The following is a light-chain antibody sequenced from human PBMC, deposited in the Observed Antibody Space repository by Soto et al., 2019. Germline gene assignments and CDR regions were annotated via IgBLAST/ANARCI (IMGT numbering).Light chain of an antibody. CDR3: QQYYSIPLT. CDR2: YMS. Sequence: EIVLTQSPATLSSSPGETATLSCRASQYVGSRLAWYQHKPGQAPRLLIYYMSERATGIPARFSGSGSGTDFTLTIRRLEPEDFAVYYCQQYYSIPLTFGGGTKV. CDR1: QYVGSR. V-gene: IGKV3-11*01. J-gene: IGKJ4*01.